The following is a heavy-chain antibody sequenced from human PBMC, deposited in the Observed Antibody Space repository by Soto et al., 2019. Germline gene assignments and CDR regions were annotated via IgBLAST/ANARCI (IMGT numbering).Heavy chain of an antibody. D-gene: IGHD6-6*01. J-gene: IGHJ4*01. Sequence: FLRISCAASGFTFSSFEMNWVRQAPGKGLDWVSKIGRSGSTICYADSLKGRFTISRHNAKTSLYLQMNSLRGEDTAVYYCARAPYSSSYYYESWGDATLV. CDR1: GFTFSSFE. CDR3: ARAPYSSSYYYES. CDR2: IGRSGSTI. V-gene: IGHV3-48*03.